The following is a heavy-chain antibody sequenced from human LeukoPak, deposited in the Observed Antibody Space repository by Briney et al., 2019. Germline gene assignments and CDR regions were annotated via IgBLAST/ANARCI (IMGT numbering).Heavy chain of an antibody. D-gene: IGHD6-19*01. J-gene: IGHJ2*01. CDR3: ATRSSYSSGWYAGYFDL. CDR2: IKQDGSEK. CDR1: GFTFSNYW. Sequence: GGSLRLSCAASGFTFSNYWMSWVRQAPGKGLEWAANIKQDGSEKYYVDSVKGRFTISRDNAKNSLYLQMNSLRAEDTAVYYCATRSSYSSGWYAGYFDLWGRGTLVTVSS. V-gene: IGHV3-7*01.